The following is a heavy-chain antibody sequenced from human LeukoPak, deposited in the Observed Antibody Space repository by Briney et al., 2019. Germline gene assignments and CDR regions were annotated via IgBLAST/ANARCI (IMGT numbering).Heavy chain of an antibody. D-gene: IGHD6-19*01. Sequence: PGGSLRLSCAASGFIFSTYWMSWVRQAPGKGLEWVANIKQDGSEKYYVDSVKGRFTISRDNAKNSLYLQMNSLRAEDTAVYYCARGLSSGWGQGTLVTVSS. CDR2: IKQDGSEK. CDR3: ARGLSSG. J-gene: IGHJ4*02. CDR1: GFIFSTYW. V-gene: IGHV3-7*04.